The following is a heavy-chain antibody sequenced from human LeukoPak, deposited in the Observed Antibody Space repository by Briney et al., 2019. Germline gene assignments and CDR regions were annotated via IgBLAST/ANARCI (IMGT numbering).Heavy chain of an antibody. V-gene: IGHV4-38-2*02. D-gene: IGHD3-16*02. CDR1: GYSISSGYY. J-gene: IGHJ4*02. CDR2: IYHSGST. CDR3: AREDGWGSYRSELPFDY. Sequence: SETLSLTCAVSGYSISSGYYWGWIRQPPGKGLEWIGSIYHSGSTYYNPPLKSRVTISVDTSKNQFSLKLSSVTAADTAAYYCAREDGWGSYRSELPFDYWGQGTLVTVSS.